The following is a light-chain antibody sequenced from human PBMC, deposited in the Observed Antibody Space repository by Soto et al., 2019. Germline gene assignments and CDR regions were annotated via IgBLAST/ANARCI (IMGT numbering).Light chain of an antibody. CDR3: KQYNNRPPLT. V-gene: IGKV3-15*01. CDR1: QSVSSD. CDR2: GAS. J-gene: IGKJ4*01. Sequence: EIVLTQSPATLSVSPGKRATLSCRASQSVSSDLAWYQQRPGQAPRLLIYGASTRATGIPARFSGSGSGTEFTLTIISPQSEDFAVYYCKQYNNRPPLTFGEGTKVEIK.